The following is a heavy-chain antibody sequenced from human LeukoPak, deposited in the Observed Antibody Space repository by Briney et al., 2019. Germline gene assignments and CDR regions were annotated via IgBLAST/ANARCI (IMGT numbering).Heavy chain of an antibody. V-gene: IGHV3-30*19. D-gene: IGHD6-19*01. CDR3: ARDRIAARGWYGDSYYGMDV. CDR2: ISYDGDNK. J-gene: IGHJ6*02. Sequence: PGGSLRLSCAASGFTFSSYGMHWVRQAPGKGLEWVSVISYDGDNKYYADSVKGRFTISRDNSKNTVYLQMNSLRVEDTAVYYCARDRIAARGWYGDSYYGMDVWGQGTTVTVSS. CDR1: GFTFSSYG.